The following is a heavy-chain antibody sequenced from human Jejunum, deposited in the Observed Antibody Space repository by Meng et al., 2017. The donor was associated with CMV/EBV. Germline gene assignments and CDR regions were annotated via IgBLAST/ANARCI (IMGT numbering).Heavy chain of an antibody. J-gene: IGHJ5*02. CDR1: SNY. Sequence: SNYMTWVRQAPGKGLEWVSIIYSGDTTYYADFVKGRFTISRDNSKNTLSLQMNSLRAEDTAVYYCARLRVSCSSTSCYPNWFDPWGQGTRVTVSS. D-gene: IGHD2-2*01. CDR2: IYSGDTT. V-gene: IGHV3-53*01. CDR3: ARLRVSCSSTSCYPNWFDP.